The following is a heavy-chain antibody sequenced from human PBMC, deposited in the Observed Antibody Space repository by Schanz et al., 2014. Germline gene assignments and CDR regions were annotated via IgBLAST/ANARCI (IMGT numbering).Heavy chain of an antibody. CDR2: IKEDGSVK. CDR1: GFTFSDYW. Sequence: EVQLVESGGGLIQPGGSLRLSCTASGFTFSDYWMSWVRQAPGKGPEWVANIKEDGSVKDYVDSVKGRFTISRDNSKNTLYLQMNSLRPEDTAVYYCARGGFGEVSYFDYWGQGTLGTVSS. D-gene: IGHD3-10*01. J-gene: IGHJ4*02. V-gene: IGHV3-7*02. CDR3: ARGGFGEVSYFDY.